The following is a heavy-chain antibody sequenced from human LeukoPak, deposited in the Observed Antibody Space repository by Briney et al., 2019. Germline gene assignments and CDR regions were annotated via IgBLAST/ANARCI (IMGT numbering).Heavy chain of an antibody. Sequence: GGSLRLSCAASGFTFSSYGMHWVRQAPGKGLEWVVVISHDGSNKYYVDSVKGRFTISRDNSKNTLYLQMNSLRAEDTAVYYCAKLPINGDAFDIWGQGTMVTVSS. V-gene: IGHV3-30*18. CDR1: GFTFSSYG. CDR2: ISHDGSNK. CDR3: AKLPINGDAFDI. D-gene: IGHD3-9*01. J-gene: IGHJ3*02.